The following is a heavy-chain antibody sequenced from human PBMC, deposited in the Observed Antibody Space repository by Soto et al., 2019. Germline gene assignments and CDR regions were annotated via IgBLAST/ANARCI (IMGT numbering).Heavy chain of an antibody. CDR2: ISYDGSNK. D-gene: IGHD5-12*01. CDR1: GFTFSSYA. V-gene: IGHV3-30*04. J-gene: IGHJ6*02. Sequence: QVQLVESGGGVVQPGRSLRLSCAASGFTFSSYAMHWVRQAPGKGLEWVAVISYDGSNKYYADSVEGRFTLSRDSSKNTVLQMNSLRAEDTAVYYCAKSPGGLDGYNSDYYGMDVWGQGTTVTVSS. CDR3: AKSPGGLDGYNSDYYGMDV.